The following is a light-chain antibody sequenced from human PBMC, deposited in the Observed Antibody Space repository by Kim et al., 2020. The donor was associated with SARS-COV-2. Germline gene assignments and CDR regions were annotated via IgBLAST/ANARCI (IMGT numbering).Light chain of an antibody. CDR3: QQYYSTPCA. CDR1: QSVLYSSNNKNY. V-gene: IGKV4-1*01. J-gene: IGKJ1*01. Sequence: DIVMTQSPDSLAVSLGERATINCKSSQSVLYSSNNKNYLAWYQQKPGQRPKLLIYWASTRESGVPDRFSGSGSGTDFTLTISSLQAEDVAVYYCQQYYSTPCAFGQGTKVDIK. CDR2: WAS.